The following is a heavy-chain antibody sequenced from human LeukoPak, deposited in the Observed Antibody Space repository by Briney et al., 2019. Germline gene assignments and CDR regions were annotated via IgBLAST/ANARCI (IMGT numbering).Heavy chain of an antibody. J-gene: IGHJ4*02. CDR1: GFTFSSYG. V-gene: IGHV3-33*06. D-gene: IGHD1/OR15-1a*01. CDR2: IWYDGSNK. CDR3: AKVLEGTWFPFDY. Sequence: GGSVRLSCAASGFTFSSYGMHWVRQAPGKGLEWVAVIWYDGSNKYYADSVKGRFTISRDNSKNTLYLQMNSLRAESTAVYYCAKVLEGTWFPFDYWGQGTLVTVSS.